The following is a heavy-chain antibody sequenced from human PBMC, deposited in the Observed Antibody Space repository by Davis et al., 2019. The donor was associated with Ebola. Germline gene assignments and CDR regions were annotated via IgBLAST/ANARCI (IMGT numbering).Heavy chain of an antibody. V-gene: IGHV3-21*01. CDR1: GFTSSLYS. Sequence: GGSLRLSCAVSGFTSSLYSMTWVRLDPGKGLDWVLSTSSRSTYIYHADLVKGRFTISRDNVKNSLCLQMNGLRAEDTAVYCCARDPMVTIGYGMDVWGQGTTVTVSS. CDR3: ARDPMVTIGYGMDV. CDR2: TSSRSTYI. J-gene: IGHJ6*02. D-gene: IGHD3-16*01.